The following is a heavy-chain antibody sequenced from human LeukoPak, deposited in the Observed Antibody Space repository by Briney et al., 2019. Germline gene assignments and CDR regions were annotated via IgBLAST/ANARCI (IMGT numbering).Heavy chain of an antibody. Sequence: SETLSLTCTVSGGSISNYYWSWIRQPPGKGLEWIASIFYSGSTNYNPPLKSRVTISLDTSKNQFSLKLSSVTAADTVVYYCARVGPGYYDSAFDIWGQGTMVTVSS. CDR2: IFYSGST. V-gene: IGHV4-59*08. D-gene: IGHD3-3*01. J-gene: IGHJ3*02. CDR3: ARVGPGYYDSAFDI. CDR1: GGSISNYY.